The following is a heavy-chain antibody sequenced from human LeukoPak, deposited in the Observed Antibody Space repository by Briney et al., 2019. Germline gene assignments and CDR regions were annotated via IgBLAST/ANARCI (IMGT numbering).Heavy chain of an antibody. V-gene: IGHV3-23*01. CDR2: ISGSGGST. D-gene: IGHD6-6*01. J-gene: IGHJ5*02. CDR1: GFTFSSYG. CDR3: AKGLYSSSIPNWFDP. Sequence: GGSLRLSCAASGFTFSSYGMSWVRQAPGKGLEWVSAISGSGGSTYYADSVKGRFTISRDNSKNTLYLQMNSLRAEDTAVYYCAKGLYSSSIPNWFDPWGQGTLVTVSS.